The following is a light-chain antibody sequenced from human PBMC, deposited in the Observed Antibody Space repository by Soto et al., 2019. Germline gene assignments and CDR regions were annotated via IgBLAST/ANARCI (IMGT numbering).Light chain of an antibody. CDR2: GAS. J-gene: IGKJ1*01. CDR1: QSVSSSY. Sequence: EIVLTQSPGTLSLSPGERATLSCRASQSVSSSYLAWYQQKPGQAPRLLISGASGRATGIPVRFSSGGSEKDFTLTISRLEPEDSAVYYCQHYGTSWWPSGQGTKVEIK. CDR3: QHYGTSWWP. V-gene: IGKV3-20*01.